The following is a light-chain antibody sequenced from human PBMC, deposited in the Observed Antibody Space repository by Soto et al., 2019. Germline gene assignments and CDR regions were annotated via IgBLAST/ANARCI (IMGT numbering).Light chain of an antibody. Sequence: DIQMTQSPSTLPASVGDRVTITCRASQSISSYLNWYQQKPGKAPNLLIHDASSLERGVPSRFSGSGSGTEFTLTISSLQPEDFATYYCQQSYSTPWTFGQGTKVDIK. V-gene: IGKV1-39*01. J-gene: IGKJ1*01. CDR1: QSISSY. CDR3: QQSYSTPWT. CDR2: DAS.